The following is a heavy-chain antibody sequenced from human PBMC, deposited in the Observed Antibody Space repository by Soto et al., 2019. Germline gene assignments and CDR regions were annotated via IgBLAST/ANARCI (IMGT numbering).Heavy chain of an antibody. CDR1: GFTFSSYW. D-gene: IGHD5-18*01. CDR3: ARDLGYNYGHPFDY. J-gene: IGHJ4*02. CDR2: IKQDGIEK. V-gene: IGHV3-7*01. Sequence: GGSLRLSCAASGFTFSSYWMSWVRQAPGKGLEWVANIKQDGIEKYYVDSVKGRFTISRDNAKNSLYLQMNSLRAEDTAVYYCARDLGYNYGHPFDYWGQGTLVTVSS.